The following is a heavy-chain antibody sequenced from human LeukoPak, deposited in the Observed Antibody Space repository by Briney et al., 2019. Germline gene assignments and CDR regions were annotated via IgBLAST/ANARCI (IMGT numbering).Heavy chain of an antibody. D-gene: IGHD3-22*01. J-gene: IGHJ3*02. CDR3: ARYFYDSSGSSSDAFDI. Sequence: ASVKVSCKTSGYTFTGYYMHWVRQAPGQGLDWMGWINPNSGGTNYAQRFQGRVTMTRDTSMSTAYMELSRLRSDDSAVYYYARYFYDSSGSSSDAFDIWGQGTMVTVSA. CDR2: INPNSGGT. CDR1: GYTFTGYY. V-gene: IGHV1-2*02.